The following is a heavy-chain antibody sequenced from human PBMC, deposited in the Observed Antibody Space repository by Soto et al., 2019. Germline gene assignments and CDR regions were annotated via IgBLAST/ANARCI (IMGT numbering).Heavy chain of an antibody. D-gene: IGHD6-13*01. CDR1: GGTFSSYT. V-gene: IGHV1-69*02. Sequence: QVQLVQSGAEVKKPRSSVKVSCKASGGTFSSYTISWVRQAPGQGLEWMGRIIPILGIANYAQKFQGRVTITADKSTSTAYMELSSLRSEDTAVYYCARPAAGDGEGFYYYYYGMDVWGQGTTVTVSS. CDR2: IIPILGIA. J-gene: IGHJ6*02. CDR3: ARPAAGDGEGFYYYYYGMDV.